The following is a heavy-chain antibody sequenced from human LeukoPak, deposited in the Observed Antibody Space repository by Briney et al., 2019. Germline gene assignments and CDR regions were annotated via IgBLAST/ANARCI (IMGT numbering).Heavy chain of an antibody. CDR2: IYYSGST. J-gene: IGHJ6*03. Sequence: SETLSLTCTVYGGSISSSSYYWGWIRQPPGKGLEWIGSIYYSGSTYYNPSLKSRVTISVDTSKNQFSLKLSSVTAADTAVYYCARVLTTVYYYYMDVWGKGTTVTVSS. D-gene: IGHD4-17*01. CDR1: GGSISSSSYY. CDR3: ARVLTTVYYYYMDV. V-gene: IGHV4-39*07.